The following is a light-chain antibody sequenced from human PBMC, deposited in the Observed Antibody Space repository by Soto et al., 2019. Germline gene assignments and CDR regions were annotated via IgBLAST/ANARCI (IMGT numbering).Light chain of an antibody. CDR3: QFYGNPSKT. V-gene: IGKV1-5*01. CDR1: QAISRW. J-gene: IGKJ1*01. CDR2: AAS. Sequence: DIQMTQSPSTLSASVGDIVTITCRASQAISRWLAWYQQKPGQAPNLLIYAASILQSGVPSRFSGGGSGTDFILTISRLEPEDFAAYYCQFYGNPSKTFGQGTKVDIK.